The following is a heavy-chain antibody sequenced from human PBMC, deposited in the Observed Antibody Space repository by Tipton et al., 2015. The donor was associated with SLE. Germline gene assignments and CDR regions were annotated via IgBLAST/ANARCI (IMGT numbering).Heavy chain of an antibody. CDR1: GGSISSADYY. J-gene: IGHJ4*02. Sequence: TLSLTCTVSGGSISSADYYWSWIRQHPGKGLEWIGYIYYTMSAYYNPSLKSRVIISLDTSKNHFSLKLSSVTAADTAVYYCAGDYGDSKFDYWGQGMLVTVSS. CDR3: AGDYGDSKFDY. D-gene: IGHD4-17*01. V-gene: IGHV4-31*03. CDR2: IYYTMSA.